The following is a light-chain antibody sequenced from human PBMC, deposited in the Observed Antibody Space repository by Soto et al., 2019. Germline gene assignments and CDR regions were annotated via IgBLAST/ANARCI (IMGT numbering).Light chain of an antibody. CDR1: QSISSY. V-gene: IGKV1-39*01. Sequence: DIQMTQSPSSLSASVGDRVTITCRASQSISSYLNWYQQKPGKAPKLLIYAASSLQSGVPSRFSGSGSGTDFPLTISSLQPEDFATYYCQQSYSTPLTFGGGTKVELK. J-gene: IGKJ4*01. CDR3: QQSYSTPLT. CDR2: AAS.